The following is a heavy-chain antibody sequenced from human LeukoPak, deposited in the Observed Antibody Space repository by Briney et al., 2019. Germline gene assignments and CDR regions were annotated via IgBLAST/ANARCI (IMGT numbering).Heavy chain of an antibody. D-gene: IGHD2/OR15-2a*01. CDR2: VRFGGNMK. V-gene: IGHV3-30*02. CDR1: EFTFSDYS. CDR3: PCDTGTEYYISAD. J-gene: IGHJ4*02. Sequence: PGGPLRLSCAASEFTFSDYSMHWIRQAPGRGLEWAAFVRFGGNMKYYADSVKGRFTISRDNAKNTLYLQMNSLTTEETAVYYCPCDTGTEYYISADWGQGTLVTVSS.